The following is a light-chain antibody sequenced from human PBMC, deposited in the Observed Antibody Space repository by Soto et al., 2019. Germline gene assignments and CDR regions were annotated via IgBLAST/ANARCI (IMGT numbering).Light chain of an antibody. CDR3: QQYGTSPIT. Sequence: EMVLTQSPGTLSLSPGERATLSCRASQSVSSIYLAWYQQKPGQAPSLLIYATSSRATGIPDRFSGSGSGTDFTLTINRLEPEDSAVYYCQQYGTSPITFGQGTRLDIK. V-gene: IGKV3-20*01. CDR2: ATS. CDR1: QSVSSIY. J-gene: IGKJ5*01.